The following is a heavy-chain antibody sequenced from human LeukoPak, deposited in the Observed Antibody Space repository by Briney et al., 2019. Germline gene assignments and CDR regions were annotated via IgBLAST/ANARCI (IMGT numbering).Heavy chain of an antibody. CDR3: ARGMTHYYYYYYMDV. CDR2: IKQDGSEK. CDR1: GFTFSSYW. D-gene: IGHD3-10*01. V-gene: IGHV3-7*01. Sequence: PGGSLRLSCAASGFTFSSYWMSWVRQAPGKGLEWVANIKQDGSEKYYVDSVKGRFTISRDNAKNSLYLQMNSLRAEDTAVYYCARGMTHYYYYYYMDVWGKGTTVTVSS. J-gene: IGHJ6*03.